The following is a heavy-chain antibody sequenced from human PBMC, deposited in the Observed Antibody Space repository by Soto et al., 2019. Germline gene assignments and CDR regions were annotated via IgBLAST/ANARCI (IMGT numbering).Heavy chain of an antibody. Sequence: EVQLLESGGGLVQPGGSLRLSCEASGFTFSSYAMSWVRQAPGKGLEWVSAISGSGGSTYYADSVKGRFTISRDNSKNTLYLQMNSLRAEDTAVYYCAKVAVGYSYGYTYWYFDLWGRGTLVTVSS. CDR1: GFTFSSYA. J-gene: IGHJ2*01. CDR2: ISGSGGST. D-gene: IGHD5-18*01. CDR3: AKVAVGYSYGYTYWYFDL. V-gene: IGHV3-23*01.